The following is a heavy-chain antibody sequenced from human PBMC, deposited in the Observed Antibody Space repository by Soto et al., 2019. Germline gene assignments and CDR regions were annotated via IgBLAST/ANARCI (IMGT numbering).Heavy chain of an antibody. Sequence: SVTLSLTCPVSGGSISSASYYWCLIRQHPGKGQEWIGYIYYRGSTYYTPTLKSRVTISVDTSKNQFYLKLSPVTAADADVYYCARASTTKPAYCGQGTLVTVSS. CDR3: ARASTTKPAY. D-gene: IGHD1-7*01. CDR1: GGSISSASYY. CDR2: IYYRGST. J-gene: IGHJ4*02. V-gene: IGHV4-31*03.